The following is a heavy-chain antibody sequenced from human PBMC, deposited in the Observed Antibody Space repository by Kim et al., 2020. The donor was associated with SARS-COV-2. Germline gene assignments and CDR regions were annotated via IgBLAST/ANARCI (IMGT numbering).Heavy chain of an antibody. CDR3: AQSGSYYDSSGYEDFDL. V-gene: IGHV3-11*03. CDR1: GFTFSDYY. CDR2: ISSSSSYT. J-gene: IGHJ2*01. D-gene: IGHD3-22*01. Sequence: GGSLRLSCAASGFTFSDYYMSWIRQAPWKGLEWVSYISSSSSYTNYADSVKGRFTISRDNAKNSLYLQMNSLRAEDTAVYYCAQSGSYYDSSGYEDFDLWGRGTLVTVSS.